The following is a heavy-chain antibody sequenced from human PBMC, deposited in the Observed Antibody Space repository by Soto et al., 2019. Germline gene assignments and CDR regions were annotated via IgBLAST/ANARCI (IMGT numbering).Heavy chain of an antibody. CDR2: IYYSGST. V-gene: IGHV4-39*01. Sequence: PSETLSLTCTVSGGSTSSSSYYWGWIRQPPGKGLEWIGSIYYSGSTYYNPSLKSRVTISVDTSKNQFSLKLSSVTAADTAVYYCARHLGQQLHYYYYGMDVWGQGTTVTVSS. D-gene: IGHD6-13*01. J-gene: IGHJ6*02. CDR1: GGSTSSSSYY. CDR3: ARHLGQQLHYYYYGMDV.